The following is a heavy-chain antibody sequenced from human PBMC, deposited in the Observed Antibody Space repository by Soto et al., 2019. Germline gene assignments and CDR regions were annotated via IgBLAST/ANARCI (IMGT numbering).Heavy chain of an antibody. CDR2: ISYDGSNK. V-gene: IGHV3-30-3*01. Sequence: VQLLESGGGLVQPGGSLRLSCAASAFTFSSYAMHWVRQAPGKGLEWVAVISYDGSNKYYADSVKGRFTISRDNSKNTLYLQMNSLRAEDTAVYYCARGMTPFQTSAEYFQHWGQGTLVTVSS. J-gene: IGHJ1*01. CDR1: AFTFSSYA. CDR3: ARGMTPFQTSAEYFQH.